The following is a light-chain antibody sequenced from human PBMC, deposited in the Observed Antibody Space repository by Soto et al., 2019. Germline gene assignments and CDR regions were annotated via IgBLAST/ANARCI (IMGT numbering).Light chain of an antibody. CDR1: QSVSSSY. J-gene: IGKJ5*01. CDR3: QQYNNWPPIT. Sequence: EIGLTQSPGTLSLSPGERATLSCRASQSVSSSYLAWYQQKPGQAPRLLIYGASRRATGIADRFSGSGSGTEFTLTISSLQSEDFAVYYCQQYNNWPPITFGQGTR. V-gene: IGKV3-20*01. CDR2: GAS.